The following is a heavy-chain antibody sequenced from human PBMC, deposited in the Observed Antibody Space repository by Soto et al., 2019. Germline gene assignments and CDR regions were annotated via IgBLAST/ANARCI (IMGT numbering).Heavy chain of an antibody. D-gene: IGHD2-2*01. J-gene: IGHJ5*02. Sequence: SETLSLTCAVYGGSFSGYYWSWIRQPPGKGLEWIGEINHSGSTNYNPSLKSRVTISVDTSKNQFSLKLSSVTAADTAVYYCARTNPAARANNWFDPWGQGTLVTVSS. CDR2: INHSGST. V-gene: IGHV4-34*01. CDR3: ARTNPAARANNWFDP. CDR1: GGSFSGYY.